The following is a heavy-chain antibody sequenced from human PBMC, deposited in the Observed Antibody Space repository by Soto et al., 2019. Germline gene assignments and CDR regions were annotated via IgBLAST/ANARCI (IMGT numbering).Heavy chain of an antibody. CDR2: ISGSGGST. D-gene: IGHD5-12*01. CDR3: AKVDYGRLVDTQQESWFDP. Sequence: EVQLLESGGGLVQPGGSLRLSCAASGFTFSSYAMSWVRQAPGKGLEWVSAISGSGGSTYDADSVKGRFTISRDNSKNTVYLRMNGLRAEVTVVYYCAKVDYGRLVDTQQESWFDPWGQGTLVTVSS. CDR1: GFTFSSYA. J-gene: IGHJ5*02. V-gene: IGHV3-23*01.